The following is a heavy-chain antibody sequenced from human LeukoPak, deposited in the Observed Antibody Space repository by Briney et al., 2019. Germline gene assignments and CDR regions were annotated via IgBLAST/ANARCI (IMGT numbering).Heavy chain of an antibody. V-gene: IGHV4-59*08. CDR2: ISYSGST. D-gene: IGHD5-18*01. CDR1: GDSISSYY. CDR3: AGGVDRAKTGY. J-gene: IGHJ4*02. Sequence: SETLSLTCTVSGDSISSYYWSWIRQPPGKGQEWIGYISYSGSTNYNPSLKSRVTISVDTSKNQYSLKLSSVTAADTAVYYCAGGVDRAKTGYWGQGTLVTVSS.